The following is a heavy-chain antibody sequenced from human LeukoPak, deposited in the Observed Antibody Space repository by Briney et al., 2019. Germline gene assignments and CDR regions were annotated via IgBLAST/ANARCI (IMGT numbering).Heavy chain of an antibody. CDR1: GGSISGYY. CDR3: ARDRRFNGMDV. Sequence: SETLSLTCPVSGGSISGYYWSWIRQPPGKGLEWIGDIYYIGSTNYNPSLKSRVTISVDTSKNQFSLNLSSVTAADTAVYYCARDRRFNGMDVWGQGTTVTVSS. V-gene: IGHV4-59*01. CDR2: IYYIGST. J-gene: IGHJ6*02. D-gene: IGHD3-3*01.